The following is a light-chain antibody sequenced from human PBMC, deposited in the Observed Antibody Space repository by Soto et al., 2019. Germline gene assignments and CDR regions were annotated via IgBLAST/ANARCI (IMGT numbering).Light chain of an antibody. Sequence: EIVLTHSPDTLSLSPGKRATLSCRASQSVGNNYLAWYQQRPGQAPRLVIYGASNRATGIPDRFSAWGSGTDFTLTISRLEPEDFAVYYSQQYTSSPLTFGQGTKVEIK. CDR3: QQYTSSPLT. V-gene: IGKV3-20*01. CDR1: QSVGNNY. J-gene: IGKJ1*01. CDR2: GAS.